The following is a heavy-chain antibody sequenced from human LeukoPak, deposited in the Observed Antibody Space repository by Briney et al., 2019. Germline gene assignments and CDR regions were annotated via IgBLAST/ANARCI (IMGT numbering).Heavy chain of an antibody. CDR2: VNPNSGGT. CDR3: ATEPLEYKFRFDY. V-gene: IGHV1-2*02. Sequence: GASVKVSCKASGYTFTGYYMHWVRQAPGQGLEWMGWVNPNSGGTNYAQKFQGRVTMTRDTSISTAYMELSRLRSDDTAVYYCATEPLEYKFRFDYWGQGTLVTVSS. D-gene: IGHD6-6*01. CDR1: GYTFTGYY. J-gene: IGHJ4*02.